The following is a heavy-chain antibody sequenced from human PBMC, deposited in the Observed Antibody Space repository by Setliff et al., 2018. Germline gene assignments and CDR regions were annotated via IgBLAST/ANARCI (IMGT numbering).Heavy chain of an antibody. J-gene: IGHJ4*02. CDR3: ARGGTYRNFDY. V-gene: IGHV4-61*01. Sequence: LSLTCTVSGGSISGASIRSYYWSWIRQPPGKGLEFIGYVYYSGTTNYDPSLKSRVTISVDTSKNQFSLKLSSVTAADTAIYYCARGGTYRNFDYWGQGTLVTVSS. CDR2: VYYSGTT. CDR1: GGSISGASIRSYY.